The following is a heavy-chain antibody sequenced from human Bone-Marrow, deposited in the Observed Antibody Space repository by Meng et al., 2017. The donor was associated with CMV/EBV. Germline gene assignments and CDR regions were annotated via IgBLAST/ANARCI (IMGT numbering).Heavy chain of an antibody. J-gene: IGHJ5*02. CDR2: IYSGDNRT. V-gene: IGHV3-23*03. CDR3: VKDDKGYTGGGGS. CDR1: GFTFSNYA. D-gene: IGHD5-18*01. Sequence: GESLKISCVASGFTFSNYAMSWVRQAPGKGLEWVSVIYSGDNRTYYGDSVRGRFTISRDNSKHTLYLQMNSLRVEDTAVYYCVKDDKGYTGGGGSWGQGTLVTVSS.